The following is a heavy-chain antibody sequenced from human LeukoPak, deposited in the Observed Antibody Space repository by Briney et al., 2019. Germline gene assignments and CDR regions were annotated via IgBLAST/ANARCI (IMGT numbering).Heavy chain of an antibody. CDR1: GYTFTSYG. Sequence: ASVKVSCKASGYTFTSYGISWVRQAPGQGLEWMGWISAYNGNTNYAQKLQGRVTMTTDTSTSTAYMELSSLRSEDTAVYYCATVAGIAAAGPFDYRGQGTLVTVSS. CDR3: ATVAGIAAAGPFDY. V-gene: IGHV1-18*01. CDR2: ISAYNGNT. J-gene: IGHJ4*02. D-gene: IGHD6-13*01.